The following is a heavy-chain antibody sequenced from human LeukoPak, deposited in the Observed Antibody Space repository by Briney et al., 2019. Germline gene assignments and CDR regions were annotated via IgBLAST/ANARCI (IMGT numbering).Heavy chain of an antibody. Sequence: SVKVSCKASGGTFSSYAISWVRQAPGQGLEWMGGIIPIFGTADYAQKFQGRVTMTEDTSTDTAYMELSSLRSEDTAVYYCATKGVGYCSGGSCYSYHYYYYYMDVWGKGTTVTVSS. D-gene: IGHD2-15*01. J-gene: IGHJ6*03. V-gene: IGHV1-69*06. CDR2: IIPIFGTA. CDR3: ATKGVGYCSGGSCYSYHYYYYYMDV. CDR1: GGTFSSYA.